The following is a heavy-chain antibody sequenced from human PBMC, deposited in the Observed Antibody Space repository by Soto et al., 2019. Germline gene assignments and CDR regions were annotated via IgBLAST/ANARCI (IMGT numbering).Heavy chain of an antibody. V-gene: IGHV3-15*01. Sequence: GGSLRLSCAASGFTFSNAWMSWVRQAPGKGLEWVGRIKSKTDGGTTDYAAPVKGRFTISRDDSKNTLYLQMNSLKTEDTAVYYCTTTYYYDSSGYYYYYCYGMDVWGQGTTVTVSS. J-gene: IGHJ6*02. CDR2: IKSKTDGGTT. D-gene: IGHD3-22*01. CDR3: TTTYYYDSSGYYYYYCYGMDV. CDR1: GFTFSNAW.